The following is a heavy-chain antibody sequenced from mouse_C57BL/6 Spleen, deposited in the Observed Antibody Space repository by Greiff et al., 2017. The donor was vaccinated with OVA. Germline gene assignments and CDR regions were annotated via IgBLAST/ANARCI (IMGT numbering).Heavy chain of an antibody. V-gene: IGHV3-6*01. J-gene: IGHJ2*01. CDR2: ISYDGSN. CDR1: GYSITSGYY. Sequence: EVQLQQSGPGLVKPSQSLSLTCSVTGYSITSGYYWNWIRQFPGNKLEWMGYISYDGSNNYNPSLKNRISITRDTSKNQFFLKLNSVTTEDTATYYCASLTGTSYYWGQGTTLTVSS. CDR3: ASLTGTSYY. D-gene: IGHD4-1*01.